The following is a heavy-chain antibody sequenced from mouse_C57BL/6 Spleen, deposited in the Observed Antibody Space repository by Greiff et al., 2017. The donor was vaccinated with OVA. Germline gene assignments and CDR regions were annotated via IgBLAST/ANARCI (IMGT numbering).Heavy chain of an antibody. Sequence: QVQLQQSGPELVKPGASVKISCKASGYAFSSSWMNWVKQRPGKGLEWIGRIYPGDGDTNYNGKFKGKATLTADKSSSTAYMQLSSLTSEDSAVYFCAQLTGGARDYWGQGTSVTVSS. CDR3: AQLTGGARDY. CDR2: IYPGDGDT. V-gene: IGHV1-82*01. CDR1: GYAFSSSW. D-gene: IGHD4-1*01. J-gene: IGHJ4*01.